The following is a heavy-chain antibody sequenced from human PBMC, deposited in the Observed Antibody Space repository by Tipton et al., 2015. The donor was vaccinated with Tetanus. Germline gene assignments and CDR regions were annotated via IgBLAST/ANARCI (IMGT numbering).Heavy chain of an antibody. D-gene: IGHD1-26*01. CDR2: ISGSGGST. J-gene: IGHJ4*02. CDR3: ASRGAYVGSYGSPLDY. V-gene: IGHV3-23*01. CDR1: GFTFSSYA. Sequence: SLRLSCAASGFTFSSYAMSWVRQAPGKGLEWVSTISGSGGSTYYADSVKGRFTISRDNSKNTLYLQMNSLRAEDTAVYYCASRGAYVGSYGSPLDYWGQGALVTVSS.